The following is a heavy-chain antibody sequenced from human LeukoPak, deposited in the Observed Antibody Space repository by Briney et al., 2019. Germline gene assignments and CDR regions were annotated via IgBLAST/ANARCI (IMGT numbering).Heavy chain of an antibody. CDR3: ARGSGYYDSSGYYNFDY. J-gene: IGHJ4*02. Sequence: ASVKVSCTASGYTFTGYYMHWVRQAPGQGLEWMGWVNPNSGGTKYAQKFQDRVTMTRDTSISTAYMALSRLRSDDTAVYYCARGSGYYDSSGYYNFDYWGQGTLVTVSS. CDR1: GYTFTGYY. CDR2: VNPNSGGT. V-gene: IGHV1-2*02. D-gene: IGHD3-22*01.